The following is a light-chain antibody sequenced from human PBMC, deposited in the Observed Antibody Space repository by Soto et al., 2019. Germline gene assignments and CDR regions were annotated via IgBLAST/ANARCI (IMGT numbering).Light chain of an antibody. CDR3: QQYNNWPGT. CDR1: QSVSNN. J-gene: IGKJ1*01. Sequence: EIVLTQSPATLSVSPGEGATLSCRASQSVSNNYLAWYQQKPGQAPRLLIQRASTRATGIPARFSGSGSGTEFTLTISSLQSEDFAVYFCQQYNNWPGTFGQGTKVDNK. CDR2: RAS. V-gene: IGKV3-15*01.